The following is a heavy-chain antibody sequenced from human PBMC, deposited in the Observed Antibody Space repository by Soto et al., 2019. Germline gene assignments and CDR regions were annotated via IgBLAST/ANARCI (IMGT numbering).Heavy chain of an antibody. Sequence: GGSLRLSCAASGFTFDDYGMSWVRQAPGKGLEWVSGINWNGGSTGYADSVKGRFTISRDNAKNSLYLQMDSLRAEDTALYHCAREIDQVLGAAGWGFDYWGQGTLVTVSS. CDR2: INWNGGST. J-gene: IGHJ4*02. D-gene: IGHD6-25*01. CDR3: AREIDQVLGAAGWGFDY. CDR1: GFTFDDYG. V-gene: IGHV3-20*01.